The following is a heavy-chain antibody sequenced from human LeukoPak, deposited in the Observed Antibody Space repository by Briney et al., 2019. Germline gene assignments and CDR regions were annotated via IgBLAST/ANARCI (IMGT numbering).Heavy chain of an antibody. CDR3: ARALYYYDSSGYYWLDY. CDR1: GYTFTSYY. Sequence: ASVKVSCKASGYTFTSYYMHWVRQAPGQGLEWMGIINPSGGSTSYAQKLQGRVTMTRDTSTSTVYMELSSLRSEDTAVYYCARALYYYDSSGYYWLDYWGQGTLVTVSS. J-gene: IGHJ4*02. V-gene: IGHV1-46*01. CDR2: INPSGGST. D-gene: IGHD3-22*01.